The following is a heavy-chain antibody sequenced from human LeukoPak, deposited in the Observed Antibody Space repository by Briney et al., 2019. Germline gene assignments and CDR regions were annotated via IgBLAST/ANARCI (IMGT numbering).Heavy chain of an antibody. CDR2: ISYDGSNK. J-gene: IGHJ3*02. V-gene: IGHV3-30-3*01. CDR1: GYTFTSYA. Sequence: SCKASGYTFTSYAMHWVRQAPGKGLEWVAVISYDGSNKYYADSVKGRFTISRDNSKNTLYLQMNSLRAEDTAVYYCARDRGLDGPSAFDIWGPGTMVTVSS. CDR3: ARDRGLDGPSAFDI. D-gene: IGHD2-2*03.